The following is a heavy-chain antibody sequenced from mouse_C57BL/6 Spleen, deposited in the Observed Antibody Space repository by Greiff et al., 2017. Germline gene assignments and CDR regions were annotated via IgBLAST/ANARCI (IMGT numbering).Heavy chain of an antibody. CDR3: ARWDYYGSSYGFAY. CDR1: GYTFTGYW. V-gene: IGHV1-9*01. Sequence: QVQLQQSGAELMKPGASVKLSCKATGYTFTGYWIEWVKQRPGHGLEWIGEILPGSGSTNYNEKFKGKATFTADTSSNTAYMQLSILTTEDSAIDYCARWDYYGSSYGFAYWGQGTLVTVSA. J-gene: IGHJ3*01. CDR2: ILPGSGST. D-gene: IGHD1-1*01.